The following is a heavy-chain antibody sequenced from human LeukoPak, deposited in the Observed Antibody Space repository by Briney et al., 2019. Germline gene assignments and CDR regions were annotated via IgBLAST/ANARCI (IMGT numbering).Heavy chain of an antibody. D-gene: IGHD3-10*01. J-gene: IGHJ4*02. V-gene: IGHV3-30*04. Sequence: GGSLRLSCGASGFPFSQDPMHWVRQAPGQGLEWVAVISYDGTNNYRADSVKGRFTISRDNANNTLYLQMNSLRPEDTAVYFCASLMVRGIRDFDHWGQGTLVTVSS. CDR1: GFPFSQDP. CDR2: ISYDGTNN. CDR3: ASLMVRGIRDFDH.